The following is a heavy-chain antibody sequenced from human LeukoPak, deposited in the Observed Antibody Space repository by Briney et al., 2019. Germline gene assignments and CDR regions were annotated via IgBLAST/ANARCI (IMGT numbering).Heavy chain of an antibody. CDR1: GYTFTSYG. CDR2: ISAYNGNT. Sequence: EASVKVSCKASGYTFTSYGISWVRQAPGQGLEWMGWISAYNGNTNYAQKLQGRVTMTTDTSTSTAYMELRSLRSDDTAVYYCARVPLRGYDYYYYYMDVWGKGTTVTISS. D-gene: IGHD5-12*01. CDR3: ARVPLRGYDYYYYYMDV. J-gene: IGHJ6*03. V-gene: IGHV1-18*01.